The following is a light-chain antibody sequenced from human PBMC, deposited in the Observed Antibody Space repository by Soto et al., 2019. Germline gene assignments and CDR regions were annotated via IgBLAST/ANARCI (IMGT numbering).Light chain of an antibody. J-gene: IGKJ4*01. V-gene: IGKV1-5*01. Sequence: DLQMTPSPSIPSASVGDGVTLPCRASQSIRSWLAWYQQKPGKAPKLLIYDAYSLESGVPSRFSGRRSGTEFTLTIAGLQPEDFATYYCQQYESYSPLTFGGGTKVDIK. CDR2: DAY. CDR1: QSIRSW. CDR3: QQYESYSPLT.